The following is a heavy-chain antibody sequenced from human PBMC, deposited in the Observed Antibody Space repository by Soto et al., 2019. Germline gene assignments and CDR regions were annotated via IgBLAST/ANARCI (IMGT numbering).Heavy chain of an antibody. V-gene: IGHV3-30-3*01. Sequence: QVQLVESGGGVVQPGRSLRLSCAASGFTFSSYAMHWVRQAPGKGLEWVAVISYDGSNKYYAGSVKGRFTISRDNSKNKLALQMSSLRAEDTAVYYCAANGGVVVTAPDAFDIWGQGTMVTVSS. CDR1: GFTFSSYA. J-gene: IGHJ3*02. CDR2: ISYDGSNK. CDR3: AANGGVVVTAPDAFDI. D-gene: IGHD2-21*02.